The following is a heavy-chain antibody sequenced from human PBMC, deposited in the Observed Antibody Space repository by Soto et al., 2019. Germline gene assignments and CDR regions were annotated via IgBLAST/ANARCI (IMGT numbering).Heavy chain of an antibody. CDR1: GFTFSSYA. CDR3: AKADYRSPNYYYYYYMDV. D-gene: IGHD4-4*01. CDR2: ISGSGGST. J-gene: IGHJ6*03. Sequence: HPGGSLRLSCAASGFTFSSYAMSWVRQAPGKGLEWVSAISGSGGSTYYADSVKGRFTISRDNSKNTLYLQMNSLRAEDTAVYYCAKADYRSPNYYYYYYMDVWGKGTTVTVSS. V-gene: IGHV3-23*01.